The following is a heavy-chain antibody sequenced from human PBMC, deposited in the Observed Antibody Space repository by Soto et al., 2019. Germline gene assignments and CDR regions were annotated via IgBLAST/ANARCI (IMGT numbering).Heavy chain of an antibody. J-gene: IGHJ5*02. Sequence: ASVKVSCKASGYTFTSYGISWVRQAPGQGLEWMGWISAYNGNTNYAQKLQGRVTMTTDTSTSTAYMELRSLRSDDTAVYYCARDTYYDFWSGYYWRGENWFDPWGQGTLVTVSS. CDR2: ISAYNGNT. CDR3: ARDTYYDFWSGYYWRGENWFDP. CDR1: GYTFTSYG. D-gene: IGHD3-3*01. V-gene: IGHV1-18*01.